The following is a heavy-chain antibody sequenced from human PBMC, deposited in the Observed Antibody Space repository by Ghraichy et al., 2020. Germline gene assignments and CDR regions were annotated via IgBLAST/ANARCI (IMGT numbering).Heavy chain of an antibody. Sequence: SETLSLTCAVYGGSFSGYYWSWIRQPPGKGLEWIGEINHSGSTNYNPSLKSRVTISVDTSKNQFSLKLSSVTAADTAVYYCARGGFLSIAVAGTDFDYWGQGTLVTVSS. V-gene: IGHV4-34*01. CDR3: ARGGFLSIAVAGTDFDY. D-gene: IGHD6-19*01. CDR1: GGSFSGYY. CDR2: INHSGST. J-gene: IGHJ4*02.